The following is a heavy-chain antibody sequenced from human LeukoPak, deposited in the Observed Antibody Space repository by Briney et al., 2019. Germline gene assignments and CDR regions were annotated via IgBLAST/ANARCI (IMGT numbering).Heavy chain of an antibody. J-gene: IGHJ4*02. CDR3: ARSGSGWIDFDY. CDR2: IYYSGST. D-gene: IGHD6-19*01. V-gene: IGHV4-31*03. Sequence: PSETLSLTCTVSGGSISSVGYYWHWIRQHPGKGLEWIGYIYYSGSTYSNPPLKSRVTISVATSKNQFSLKLSSVTAADTAVYYCARSGSGWIDFDYWGQGTLVTVSS. CDR1: GGSISSVGYY.